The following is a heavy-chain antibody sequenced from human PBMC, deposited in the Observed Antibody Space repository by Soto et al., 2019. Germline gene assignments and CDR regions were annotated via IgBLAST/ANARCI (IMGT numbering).Heavy chain of an antibody. CDR2: VSIGGST. D-gene: IGHD2-15*01. Sequence: DVQLLESGGGLVQPEWSLRLSCAASGFTFSSYAMGWVRQGTGKGLEWVAVVSIGGSTHYADSVRGRFTISRDNSKNTLYLQMNSLTAEDTAVYFCAKRRGAGGHFDYWGQGALVTVSS. J-gene: IGHJ4*02. CDR3: AKRRGAGGHFDY. CDR1: GFTFSSYA. V-gene: IGHV3-23*01.